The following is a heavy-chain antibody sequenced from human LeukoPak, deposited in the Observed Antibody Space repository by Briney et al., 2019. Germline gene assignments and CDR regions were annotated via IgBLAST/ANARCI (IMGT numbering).Heavy chain of an antibody. V-gene: IGHV1-46*01. CDR1: GYTFTSYY. Sequence: ASVTVSCTASGYTFTSYYMQWVRQAPGQGLEWMGIINPSGVSTSYAQKFQGRVTMTRDTSTSTVYMELSSLRSEDTAVYYCARDHSTYYDFWSGYYGSYYYGMDVWGQGTTVTVSS. D-gene: IGHD3-3*01. J-gene: IGHJ6*02. CDR2: INPSGVST. CDR3: ARDHSTYYDFWSGYYGSYYYGMDV.